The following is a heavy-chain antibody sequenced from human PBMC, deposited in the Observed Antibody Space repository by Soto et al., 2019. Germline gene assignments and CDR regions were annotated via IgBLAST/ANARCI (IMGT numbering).Heavy chain of an antibody. J-gene: IGHJ4*02. D-gene: IGHD2-21*02. V-gene: IGHV1-46*01. CDR3: ARGGHVVVLTAALAY. CDR2: VNPSGGHT. CDR1: GDTFTEYY. Sequence: GASVKVSCKASGDTFTEYYIHWVRQAPGQGLEWMGTVNPSGGHTTYAQHFLGRVTMTRDTSTSTLYMELTSLTSEDTAVYYCARGGHVVVLTAALAYWGQGTLVTVSS.